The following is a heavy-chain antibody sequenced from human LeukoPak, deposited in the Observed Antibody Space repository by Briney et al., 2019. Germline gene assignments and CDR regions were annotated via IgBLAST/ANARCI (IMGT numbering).Heavy chain of an antibody. Sequence: GGSLRLSCAASGFTVSSNYMSWVRQAPGKGLEWVSVIYSGGSTCYADSVKGRFTISRDNSKNTLYLQMNSLRAEDTAVYYCHFWSGYYTTDYWGQGPLVTVSS. J-gene: IGHJ4*02. D-gene: IGHD3-3*01. CDR2: IYSGGST. V-gene: IGHV3-53*01. CDR3: HFWSGYYTTDY. CDR1: GFTVSSNY.